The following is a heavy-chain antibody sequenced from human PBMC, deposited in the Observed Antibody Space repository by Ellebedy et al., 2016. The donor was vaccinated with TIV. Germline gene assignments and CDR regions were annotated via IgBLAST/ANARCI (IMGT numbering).Heavy chain of an antibody. Sequence: GESLKISCVASGFSFSTYGMSWVRQAPGKGLEWVSGLTASGDSTYYADSVKGRFTISRDNSKNTLYLQMNSLRVEDTAVYYGVVTGWRGGTIVPFTYWGQGSLVTVSS. J-gene: IGHJ4*02. V-gene: IGHV3-23*01. CDR3: VVTGWRGGTIVPFTY. CDR1: GFSFSTYG. CDR2: LTASGDST. D-gene: IGHD2-21*02.